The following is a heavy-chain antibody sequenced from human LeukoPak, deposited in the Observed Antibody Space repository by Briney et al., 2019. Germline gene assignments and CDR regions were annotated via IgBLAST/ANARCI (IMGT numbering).Heavy chain of an antibody. J-gene: IGHJ4*02. CDR3: AREGSSWYRYFEY. V-gene: IGHV3-30-3*01. D-gene: IGHD6-13*01. CDR1: GFTFSSYA. CDR2: ISYDGSNK. Sequence: GGSLRLSCAASGFTFSSYAMHWVRQAPGKGLEWVAVISYDGSNKYYADSVKGRFTISRDNSKNTLYLQMNSLRAEDTAVYYCAREGSSWYRYFEYWGQGTLVTVSS.